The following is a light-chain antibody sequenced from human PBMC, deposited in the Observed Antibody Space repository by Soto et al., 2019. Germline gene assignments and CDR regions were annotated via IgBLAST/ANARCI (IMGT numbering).Light chain of an antibody. CDR2: XAS. J-gene: IGKJ5*01. V-gene: IGKV3-11*01. CDR1: QSVSNF. Sequence: EIVLTQSAATLSLFPGYTCTLSCRASQSVSNFLAWSQQKPGQATRLLXYXASTRATGVPARLSGSGSGTDFTLTISSLEAEDFAVYYCQQGTNWPHSITFGQGTRLEIK. CDR3: QQGTNWPHSIT.